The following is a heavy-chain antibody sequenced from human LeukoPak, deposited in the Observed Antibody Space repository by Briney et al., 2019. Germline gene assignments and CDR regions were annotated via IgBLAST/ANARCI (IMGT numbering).Heavy chain of an antibody. D-gene: IGHD4-17*01. Sequence: PSETLSLTCAVSGGSISSRNWWSWVRQPPGKGLEWIGEIYHSGSTNYNPSLKTRVTISVDKSKNQFSLKLSSVTAADTAVYYCAREGYGDYAYFDYWGQGTLVTVSS. CDR3: AREGYGDYAYFDY. CDR2: IYHSGST. V-gene: IGHV4-4*02. CDR1: GGSISSRNW. J-gene: IGHJ4*02.